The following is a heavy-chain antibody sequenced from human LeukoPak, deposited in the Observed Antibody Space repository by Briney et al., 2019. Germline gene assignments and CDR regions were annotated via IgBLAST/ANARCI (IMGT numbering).Heavy chain of an antibody. D-gene: IGHD5-12*01. J-gene: IGHJ5*02. V-gene: IGHV3-74*01. Sequence: PGGSLRLSCAASGFTFSSSWMHWVRQAPGKGLVCVSRISDDGSTTTYADSVKGRFTVSRDNAKNTLHLQMNSLRAEDTAVYYCARAYSRNRFDPWGEGTMVTVSS. CDR1: GFTFSSSW. CDR3: ARAYSRNRFDP. CDR2: ISDDGSTT.